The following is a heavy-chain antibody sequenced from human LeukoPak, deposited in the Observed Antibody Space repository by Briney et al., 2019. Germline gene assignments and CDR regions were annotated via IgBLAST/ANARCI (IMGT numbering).Heavy chain of an antibody. CDR1: GYTFSSYD. CDR3: ARAGELGFVY. Sequence: SVKVSCRASGYTFSSYDSNGVGQATGGGLEWMGWMKPNSGNTGYAQKFQGRVTITRNASISTAYMELSSLRSEDMAVYYFARAGELGFVYWGQGTLVTVSS. V-gene: IGHV1-8*03. CDR2: MKPNSGNT. D-gene: IGHD7-27*01. J-gene: IGHJ4*02.